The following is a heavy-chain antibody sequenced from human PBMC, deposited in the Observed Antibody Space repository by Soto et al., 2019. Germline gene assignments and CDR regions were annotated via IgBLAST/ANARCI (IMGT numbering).Heavy chain of an antibody. CDR2: ISGSGGST. V-gene: IGHV3-23*01. CDR3: ATTSDYDYIWGSYRSGYFDY. J-gene: IGHJ4*02. Sequence: GKGLELVSAISGSGGSTYYADYVKGRFPISRDNYKNTLYLQMNSLRPENTAVYYCATTSDYDYIWGSYRSGYFDYWGQGTLVTVSS. D-gene: IGHD3-16*02.